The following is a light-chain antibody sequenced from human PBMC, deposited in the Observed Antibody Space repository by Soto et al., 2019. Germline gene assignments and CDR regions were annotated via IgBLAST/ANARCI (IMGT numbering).Light chain of an antibody. CDR1: SSNIGSNT. CDR2: SNN. Sequence: QSVVTQPPSASGTPGQRVTMSCSGSSSNIGSNTVNWYQQLPGTAPKLLIYSNNQRPSGVPDRFTGSKSGTAASLAISGLQSEDEADYYCAVWDDSLNAGVFDGGTKLTVL. CDR3: AVWDDSLNAGV. J-gene: IGLJ3*02. V-gene: IGLV1-44*01.